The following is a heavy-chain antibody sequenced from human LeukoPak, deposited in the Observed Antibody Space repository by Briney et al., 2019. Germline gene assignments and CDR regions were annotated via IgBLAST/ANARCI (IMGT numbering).Heavy chain of an antibody. J-gene: IGHJ4*02. CDR3: ARLGVVVAATQIDH. D-gene: IGHD2-15*01. CDR2: IYYSGST. V-gene: IGHV4-39*01. CDR1: GGSISSSGYN. Sequence: SETLSLTCTVSGGSISSSGYNWGWIRQPPGKGLEWIGSIYYSGSTYYNPSLESRVTISVDTSKNQFSLKLNSVTAADTAVYYCARLGVVVAATQIDHWGQGTLVTVSS.